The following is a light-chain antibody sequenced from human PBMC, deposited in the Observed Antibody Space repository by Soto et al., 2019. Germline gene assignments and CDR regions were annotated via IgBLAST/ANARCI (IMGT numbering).Light chain of an antibody. CDR3: SSYTSSRNYV. V-gene: IGLV2-14*03. CDR1: SSDVGDYNY. J-gene: IGLJ1*01. Sequence: QSVLTQPASVSGSPGQSIAISCTGSSSDVGDYNYVSWYQHHPGKAPKLMIYDVTNRPSGVSDPFSGSKSGNTASLTTSGLQAENEADYYCSSYTSSRNYVFGTGTKVTVL. CDR2: DVT.